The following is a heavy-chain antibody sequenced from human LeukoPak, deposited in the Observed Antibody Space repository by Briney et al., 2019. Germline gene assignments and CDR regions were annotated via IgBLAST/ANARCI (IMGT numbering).Heavy chain of an antibody. CDR2: INHSGST. Sequence: SETLSLNCAVYGGSFSGYYWSWIRQPPGKGLEWIGEINHSGSTNYNPSLKSRVTISVDTSKNQFSLKLSSVTAADTAVYYCARWIRDFWSGGTYGMDVWGQGTTVTVSS. CDR3: ARWIRDFWSGGTYGMDV. J-gene: IGHJ6*02. D-gene: IGHD3-3*01. V-gene: IGHV4-34*01. CDR1: GGSFSGYY.